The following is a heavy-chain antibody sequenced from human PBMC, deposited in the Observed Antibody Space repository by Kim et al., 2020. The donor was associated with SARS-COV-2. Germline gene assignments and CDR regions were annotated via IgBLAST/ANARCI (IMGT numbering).Heavy chain of an antibody. V-gene: IGHV3-23*01. D-gene: IGHD4-17*01. CDR1: GFTFSSYA. J-gene: IGHJ4*01. CDR2: ISGSADSS. Sequence: GGSLRLSCAASGFTFSSYAMTWVRQAPGKGLEWVSSISGSADSSYYADSVKGRFTISRDNSKNTLYLYMNGLRAEATAVYYCLKAFMLHGDYFSFDFLG. CDR3: LKAFMLHGDYFSFDF.